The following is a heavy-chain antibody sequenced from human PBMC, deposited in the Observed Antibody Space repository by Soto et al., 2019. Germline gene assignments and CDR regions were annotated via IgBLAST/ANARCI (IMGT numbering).Heavy chain of an antibody. CDR1: GYSFTSHG. D-gene: IGHD2-2*01. J-gene: IGHJ5*02. Sequence: QVQVVQSGVEVKKPGASVKLSCKASGYSFTSHGFSWVRQAPGQGLEWMAWVSGYSGITDIAQKFQGRVTLTIEPTTNTAYMELGSLRSDDTAVYFCARDSSTSSIWFDPWGQGTRVTVSS. CDR2: VSGYSGIT. CDR3: ARDSSTSSIWFDP. V-gene: IGHV1-18*04.